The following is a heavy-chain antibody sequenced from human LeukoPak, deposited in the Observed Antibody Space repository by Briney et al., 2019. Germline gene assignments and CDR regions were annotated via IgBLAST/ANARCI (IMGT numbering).Heavy chain of an antibody. J-gene: IGHJ5*02. V-gene: IGHV1-69*13. CDR3: ASCGGDCLFGFDP. CDR2: IIPIFGTA. Sequence: ASVKVSCKASGGTFSSYAISWVRQAPGQGLEWMGGIIPIFGTANYAQKFQGRVTITADESTSTAYMELSSLRSEDTAVYYCASCGGDCLFGFDPWGQETLVTVSS. D-gene: IGHD2-21*01. CDR1: GGTFSSYA.